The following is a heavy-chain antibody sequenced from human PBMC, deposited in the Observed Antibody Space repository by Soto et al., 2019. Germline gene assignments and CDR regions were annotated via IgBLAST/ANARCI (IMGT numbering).Heavy chain of an antibody. CDR3: ATADGFGVVTPFFEY. CDR1: GGSIISGGYY. CDR2: IYYSGST. J-gene: IGHJ4*02. Sequence: SETLSLTCTVSGGSIISGGYYWILIRQHPGKGLEWIGYIYYSGSTYYNPSLKSRVTISVDTSKNQVSLKLYSVTAAGTAVYYCATADGFGVVTPFFEYWGQRILVTVSS. D-gene: IGHD3-3*01. V-gene: IGHV4-31*03.